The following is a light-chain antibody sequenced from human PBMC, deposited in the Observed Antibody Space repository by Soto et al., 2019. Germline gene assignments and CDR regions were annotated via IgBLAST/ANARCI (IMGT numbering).Light chain of an antibody. CDR3: MIWHSSAYV. J-gene: IGLJ1*01. CDR1: SSNIGARYD. CDR2: GDN. V-gene: IGLV1-40*01. Sequence: QLVLTQPPSVSGAPGQTVTISCTGTSSNIGARYDVYWYQQLPGTAPRLLIYGDNRRPSGVPDRFSASESGTSASLAITGLQAEDEADYYCMIWHSSAYVFGTGTKVTVL.